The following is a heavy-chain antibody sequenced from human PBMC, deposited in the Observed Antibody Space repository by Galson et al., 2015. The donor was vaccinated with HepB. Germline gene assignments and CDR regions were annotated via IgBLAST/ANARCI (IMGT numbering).Heavy chain of an antibody. J-gene: IGHJ3*02. CDR1: GFTFSSYG. CDR2: ISGSGGST. V-gene: IGHV3-23*01. D-gene: IGHD6-13*01. CDR3: AKGYRSTSDGFDI. Sequence: SLRLSCAASGFTFSSYGMSWVRQAPGKGLEWVSAISGSGGSTYYADSVKGRFTISRDNSKNTLYLQMNSLRAEDTAIYYCAKGYRSTSDGFDIWGQGTMVTVSS.